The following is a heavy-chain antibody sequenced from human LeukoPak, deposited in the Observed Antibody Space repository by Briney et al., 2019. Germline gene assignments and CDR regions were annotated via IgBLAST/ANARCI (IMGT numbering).Heavy chain of an antibody. V-gene: IGHV3-23*01. CDR1: GFTFSTYG. CDR3: AKDGGEYYDILTGYYPRLYYMDV. J-gene: IGHJ6*03. Sequence: GGSLGLSCVASGFTFSTYGMSWVRQAPGKGLEWVSAISGSGGSTYYADSVKGRFTISRDNSKNTLYLQMNGLRAEDTAVYYCAKDGGEYYDILTGYYPRLYYMDVWGKGTTVTISS. CDR2: ISGSGGST. D-gene: IGHD3-9*01.